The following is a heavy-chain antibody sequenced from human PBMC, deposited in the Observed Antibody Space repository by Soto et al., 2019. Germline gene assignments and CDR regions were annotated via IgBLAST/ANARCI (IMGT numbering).Heavy chain of an antibody. CDR1: GYTFTSYD. J-gene: IGHJ3*02. V-gene: IGHV1-8*01. CDR3: ARGSSAHDAFDI. D-gene: IGHD6-19*01. Sequence: ASVKVSCKASGYTFTSYDINWVRQATGQGLEWMGWMNPNSGNTGYAQKFQGRVTMTRNTSISTAYMELSSLRSEGTAVYYCARGSSAHDAFDIWGQGTMVTVS. CDR2: MNPNSGNT.